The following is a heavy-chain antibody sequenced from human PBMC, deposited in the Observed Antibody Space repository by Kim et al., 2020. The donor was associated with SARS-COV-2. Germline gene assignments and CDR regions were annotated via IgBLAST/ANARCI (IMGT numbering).Heavy chain of an antibody. V-gene: IGHV3-21*01. D-gene: IGHD5-12*01. CDR1: GFTFSSYS. J-gene: IGHJ3*02. CDR3: ARVRRDGYKRDAFDI. CDR2: ISSSSSYI. Sequence: GGSLRLSCAASGFTFSSYSMNWVSQAQGKGLEWVASISSSSSYIYYADSVKGRFTISRDNAKNSLYLQMNSLRAEDTAVYYCARVRRDGYKRDAFDIWGQGTMVTVFS.